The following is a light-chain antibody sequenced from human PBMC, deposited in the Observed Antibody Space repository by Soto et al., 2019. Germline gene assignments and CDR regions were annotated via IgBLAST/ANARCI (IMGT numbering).Light chain of an antibody. CDR2: EVS. V-gene: IGLV2-8*01. Sequence: QSALTQPPSASGSPGQSVTISCTGTSTDVVGYNYVSWYQQHPGKAPKLMIYEVSKRPSGVPDRFSGSKSGNTDSLTVSGLQAEDEADYYCSSYAGSNNMVFGGGTKLTVL. CDR1: STDVVGYNY. CDR3: SSYAGSNNMV. J-gene: IGLJ2*01.